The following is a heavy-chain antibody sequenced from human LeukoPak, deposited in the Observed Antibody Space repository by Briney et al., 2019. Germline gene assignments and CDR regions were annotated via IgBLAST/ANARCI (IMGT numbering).Heavy chain of an antibody. V-gene: IGHV6-1*01. D-gene: IGHD3-10*01. CDR2: TYYRSKWYY. Sequence: SQTLSLTCAISGDSVSSQGGAWNWIRQSPSRGLEWLGRTYYRSKWYYEYAVSLKSRVTMIPDTSKNQFFLQLSSVTPEDTAVYYCAHGLSGVGFNYWGQGTLVTVSS. CDR1: GDSVSSQGGA. CDR3: AHGLSGVGFNY. J-gene: IGHJ4*02.